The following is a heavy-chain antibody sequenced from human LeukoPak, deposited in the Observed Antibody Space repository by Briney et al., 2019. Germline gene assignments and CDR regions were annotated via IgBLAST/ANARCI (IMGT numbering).Heavy chain of an antibody. Sequence: GGSLRLSCAASGFTFSNYWMSWVRQAPGKGPEWVGDIKTDGSDKYYVGSVKGRFTISRDNAKNSLYLQMNSLRAEDTAVYYCAGDSLIQYGSGSYWGFDYWGQGILVTVSS. D-gene: IGHD3-10*01. CDR2: IKTDGSDK. J-gene: IGHJ4*02. CDR3: AGDSLIQYGSGSYWGFDY. CDR1: GFTFSNYW. V-gene: IGHV3-7*03.